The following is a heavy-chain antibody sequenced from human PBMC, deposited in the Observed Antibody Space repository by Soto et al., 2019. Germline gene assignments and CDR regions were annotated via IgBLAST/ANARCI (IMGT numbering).Heavy chain of an antibody. Sequence: SETLSLTCTVSGGSISSYYWSWIRQPPGKGLEWIGYIYYSGSTNYNPSLKSRVTISVDTSKNQFSLKLSSVTAADTAVYYCARSPVLLWFGEFGAGLDPWGQGTLVTVSS. CDR2: IYYSGST. V-gene: IGHV4-59*01. J-gene: IGHJ5*02. CDR3: ARSPVLLWFGEFGAGLDP. CDR1: GGSISSYY. D-gene: IGHD3-10*01.